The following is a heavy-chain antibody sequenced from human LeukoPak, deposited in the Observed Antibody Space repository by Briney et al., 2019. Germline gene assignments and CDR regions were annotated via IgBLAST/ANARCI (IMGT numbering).Heavy chain of an antibody. Sequence: SETLSLTCAVYGGSFSGYYWSWIRQPPGKGLEWIGEINHSGSTNYNPSLKSRVTISVDTSKNQFSLKLSSVTAADTAVYYCASHPFTYCSSTSCNWLDPWGQGTLVTVSS. D-gene: IGHD2-2*01. J-gene: IGHJ5*02. V-gene: IGHV4-34*01. CDR1: GGSFSGYY. CDR3: ASHPFTYCSSTSCNWLDP. CDR2: INHSGST.